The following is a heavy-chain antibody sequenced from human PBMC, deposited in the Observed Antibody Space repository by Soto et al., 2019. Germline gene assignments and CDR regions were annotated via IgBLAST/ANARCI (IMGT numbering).Heavy chain of an antibody. CDR1: GYSFDNFG. Sequence: VSVKVSCKASGYSFDNFGISWVRQAPGQGLEWMGWISAYDGKTNYAQKFQGRVTMTTDTSTTTAYMELRSLRSDDTAVYYCARDRRVSMYGVVITAFDPWGQGTLVTVSS. J-gene: IGHJ5*02. V-gene: IGHV1-18*01. CDR3: ARDRRVSMYGVVITAFDP. D-gene: IGHD3-3*01. CDR2: ISAYDGKT.